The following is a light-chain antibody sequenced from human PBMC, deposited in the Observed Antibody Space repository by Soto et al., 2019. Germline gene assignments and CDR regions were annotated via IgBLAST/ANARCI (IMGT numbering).Light chain of an antibody. CDR2: AAS. CDR1: QRITNS. CDR3: QHYNNYSES. J-gene: IGKJ1*01. Sequence: DIQMTQSPSSLSASVGDRVTIPCRASQRITNSLNWYQQKPGRAPNLLIYAASILQRGVPSRFSGSGSGTEFTLTISSLQPDDFANYYCQHYNNYSESFGQGTKVELK. V-gene: IGKV1-39*01.